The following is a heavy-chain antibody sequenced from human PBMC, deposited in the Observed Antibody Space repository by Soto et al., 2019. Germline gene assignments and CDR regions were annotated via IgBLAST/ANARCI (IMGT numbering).Heavy chain of an antibody. CDR3: ARAPGVVVVPAARRRGNWFDP. CDR2: INHSGST. D-gene: IGHD2-2*01. Sequence: QVQLQQWGAGLLKPSETLSLTCAVYGGSFSGYYWSWIRQPPGKGLEWIGEINHSGSTHYNPSLKRRVTRSVDTSKNQFSLKLSSVTAADTAVYYCARAPGVVVVPAARRRGNWFDPWGQGTLVTVSS. J-gene: IGHJ5*02. V-gene: IGHV4-34*01. CDR1: GGSFSGYY.